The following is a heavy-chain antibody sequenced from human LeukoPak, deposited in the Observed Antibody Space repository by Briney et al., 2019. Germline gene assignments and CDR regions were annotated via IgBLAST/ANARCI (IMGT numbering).Heavy chain of an antibody. CDR3: ARDLRSNTAMVTFDY. D-gene: IGHD5-18*01. V-gene: IGHV3-11*06. Sequence: GGSLRLSCAASGFTFSDYCMSWIRQAPGKGLEWVSYISSSSSYTNYADSVKGRFTISRDNAKNSLYLQMNSLRAEDTAVYYCARDLRSNTAMVTFDYWGQGTLVTVSS. J-gene: IGHJ4*02. CDR1: GFTFSDYC. CDR2: ISSSSSYT.